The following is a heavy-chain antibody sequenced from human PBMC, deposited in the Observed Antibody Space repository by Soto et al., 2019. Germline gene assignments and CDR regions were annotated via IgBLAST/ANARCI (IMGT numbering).Heavy chain of an antibody. V-gene: IGHV4-34*01. CDR1: SGSFSGYY. CDR2: LYQGLSI. CDR3: ARHGGYYFDY. J-gene: IGHJ4*02. Sequence: PSETLSLTCAVYSGSFSGYYWSWVRQPPGKGRGWIGQLYQGLSIVYNPTLESRVTISGDSSKNQFTLKLRSVTAADTAIYYCARHGGYYFDYWGQGTMVTVSS.